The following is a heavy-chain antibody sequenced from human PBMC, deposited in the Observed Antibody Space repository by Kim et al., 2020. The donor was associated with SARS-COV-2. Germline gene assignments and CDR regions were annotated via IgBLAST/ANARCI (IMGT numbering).Heavy chain of an antibody. Sequence: ASSVQGRFSLSKDNDKNALYHQMNSLRVEDTTLYYCAREYAFHGSGNGFDYWGQGTLVTVSS. CDR3: AREYAFHGSGNGFDY. D-gene: IGHD3-10*01. V-gene: IGHV3-20*03. J-gene: IGHJ4*02.